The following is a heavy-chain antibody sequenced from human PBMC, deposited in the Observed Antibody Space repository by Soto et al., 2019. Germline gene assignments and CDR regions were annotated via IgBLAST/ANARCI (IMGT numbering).Heavy chain of an antibody. CDR2: ISANDVGT. V-gene: IGHV3-23*01. CDR3: AKAKNDYNWDNRPPFDY. J-gene: IGHJ4*02. D-gene: IGHD1-20*01. Sequence: GGSLRLSCEASGFTLRNYAMTWVRQAPGKGLERVSLISANDVGTYYAESVKTRFTISTDQSRSTVYLQMDSLRADDTAIYYCAKAKNDYNWDNRPPFDYWGQGTLVTVSS. CDR1: GFTLRNYA.